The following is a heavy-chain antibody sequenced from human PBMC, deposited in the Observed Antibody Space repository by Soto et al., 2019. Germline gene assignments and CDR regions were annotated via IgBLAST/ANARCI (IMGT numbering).Heavy chain of an antibody. CDR3: VRLVGTSWLDS. D-gene: IGHD2-2*01. CDR2: TYYRSKWYI. V-gene: IGHV6-1*01. CDR1: GDSVSSNDAT. Sequence: QVQLQQSGPGLVKTSQTLSLTCAISGDSVSSNDATWDWIRQSPSRGIGWLGRTYYRSKWYIDYAGSVQSQININPDPSNKQLYLQLNPLTPDDTAGYYCVRLVGTSWLDSWGPGTLVTVSS. J-gene: IGHJ5*01.